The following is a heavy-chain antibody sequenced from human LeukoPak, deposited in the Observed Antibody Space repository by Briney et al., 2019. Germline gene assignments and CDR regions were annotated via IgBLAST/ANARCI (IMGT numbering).Heavy chain of an antibody. Sequence: ASVKVSCKASGYTFTSYYMNWVRQAPGQGLEWMGIIDPSSGRTTYAQKFQGRVTMTRDTSTSTVYMELSRLTSEDTAVYYCARVPRFCSGGRCYITSGFDYWGQGTLVTVSS. CDR1: GYTFTSYY. CDR2: IDPSSGRT. J-gene: IGHJ4*02. V-gene: IGHV1-46*01. D-gene: IGHD2-15*01. CDR3: ARVPRFCSGGRCYITSGFDY.